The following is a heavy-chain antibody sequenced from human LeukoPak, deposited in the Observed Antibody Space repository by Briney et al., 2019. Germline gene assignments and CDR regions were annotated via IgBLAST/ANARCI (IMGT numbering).Heavy chain of an antibody. CDR3: ARDIIFGSGSLDY. Sequence: GGSLRLSCAASGITFSSHWMHGVRRDRGKALIWVARISGDGGTTNYADSVKGRFTISRDNAKNTLHLQMNSLRAEDTAVYYCARDIIFGSGSLDYWGQGTLVTVSS. J-gene: IGHJ4*02. D-gene: IGHD3-10*01. CDR2: ISGDGGTT. V-gene: IGHV3-74*01. CDR1: GITFSSHW.